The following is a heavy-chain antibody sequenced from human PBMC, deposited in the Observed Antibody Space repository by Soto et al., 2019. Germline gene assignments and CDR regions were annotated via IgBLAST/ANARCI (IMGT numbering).Heavy chain of an antibody. V-gene: IGHV4-39*01. CDR2: IYYSGST. CDR3: ARHRKLAYCGGDCYDNWFDP. CDR1: GGSISSSSYY. J-gene: IGHJ5*02. D-gene: IGHD2-21*02. Sequence: SETLSLTCTVSGGSISSSSYYWGWIRQPPGKGLEWIGSIYYSGSTYYNPSLKSRVTISVDTSKNQFSLKLSSVTAADTAVYYCARHRKLAYCGGDCYDNWFDPWGQGTLVTVSS.